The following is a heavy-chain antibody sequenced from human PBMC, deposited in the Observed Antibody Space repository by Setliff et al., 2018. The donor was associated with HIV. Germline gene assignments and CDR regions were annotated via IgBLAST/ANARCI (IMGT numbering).Heavy chain of an antibody. J-gene: IGHJ5*02. CDR1: GIIFTDAW. D-gene: IGHD6-6*01. CDR3: AREGSSSSWFDP. Sequence: PGGSLRLSCTTSGIIFTDAWMNWVRQAPGKGLEWVSYISTSSATKYYADSVKGRFTISRDNAKNSLYLQMNSVRADDTAVYYCAREGSSSSWFDPWGQGTLVTVSS. V-gene: IGHV3-11*01. CDR2: ISTSSATK.